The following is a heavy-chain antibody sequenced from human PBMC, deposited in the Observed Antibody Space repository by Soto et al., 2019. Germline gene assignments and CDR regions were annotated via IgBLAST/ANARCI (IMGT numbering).Heavy chain of an antibody. CDR3: ARDRYGDYGNWFDP. J-gene: IGHJ5*02. CDR2: ISAYNGNT. Sequence: ASVKVSCKASGYTFTSYGISWVRQAPGQGLEWMGGISAYNGNTNYAQKLQGRVTMTTDTSTSTAYMELRSLRSDDTAVYYCARDRYGDYGNWFDPWGQGTLVTVSS. CDR1: GYTFTSYG. D-gene: IGHD4-17*01. V-gene: IGHV1-18*01.